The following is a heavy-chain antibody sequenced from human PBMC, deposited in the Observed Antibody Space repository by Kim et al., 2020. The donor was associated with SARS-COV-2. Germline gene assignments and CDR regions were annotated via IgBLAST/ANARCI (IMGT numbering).Heavy chain of an antibody. CDR2: IIPIFGTA. CDR1: GGTFSSYA. J-gene: IGHJ4*02. V-gene: IGHV1-69*13. CDR3: AIRRGYGDYHVGGGY. Sequence: SVKVSCKASGGTFSSYAISWVRQAPGQGLEWMGGIIPIFGTANYAQKFQGRVTITADESTSTAYMELSSLRSEDTAVYYCAIRRGYGDYHVGGGYWGQGTLVTVSS. D-gene: IGHD4-17*01.